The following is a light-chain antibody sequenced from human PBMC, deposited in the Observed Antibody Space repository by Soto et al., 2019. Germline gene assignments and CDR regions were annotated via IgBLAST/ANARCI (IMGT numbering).Light chain of an antibody. Sequence: QFPGTVSLSPGERATLSCMTSQSVKSNYLAWYQQKPGQAPRLLIYGVFNRAAGVPARFSGSGSGTDFTPTISGLEPEDSAVYYCQHYDGSPRTFGQGTKLEIK. J-gene: IGKJ2*01. CDR1: QSVKSNY. V-gene: IGKV3-20*01. CDR3: QHYDGSPRT. CDR2: GVF.